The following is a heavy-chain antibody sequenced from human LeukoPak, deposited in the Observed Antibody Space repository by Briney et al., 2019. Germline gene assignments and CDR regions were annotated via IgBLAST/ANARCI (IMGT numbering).Heavy chain of an antibody. J-gene: IGHJ6*03. Sequence: SVKVSCKASGGTFSSYAISWVRQAPGQGLEWMGGVIPIFGTANYPQKFQGRVTITADESTSTPYMRLSSLRSEDTAVYYCAREGLGQLVRGAYHYYYYMDVWGKGTTVTVSS. V-gene: IGHV1-69*13. D-gene: IGHD6-6*01. CDR3: AREGLGQLVRGAYHYYYYMDV. CDR1: GGTFSSYA. CDR2: VIPIFGTA.